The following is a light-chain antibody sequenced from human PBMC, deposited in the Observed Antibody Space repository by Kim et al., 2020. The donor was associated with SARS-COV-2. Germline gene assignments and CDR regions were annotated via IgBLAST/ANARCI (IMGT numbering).Light chain of an antibody. CDR1: SGHSNYA. CDR3: QTWDSGSWV. J-gene: IGLJ3*02. V-gene: IGLV4-69*01. CDR2: LNSDGNH. Sequence: ASVKLTCTLSSGHSNYAIAWHQQQPEKGPRYLMKLNSDGNHTKGDGIPDRFSGSTSGAERYLTISSLQSEDEADYYCQTWDSGSWVFGGGTQLTVL.